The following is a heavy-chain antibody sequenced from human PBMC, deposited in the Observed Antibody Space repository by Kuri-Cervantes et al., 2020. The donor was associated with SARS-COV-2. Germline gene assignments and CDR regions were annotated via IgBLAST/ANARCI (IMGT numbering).Heavy chain of an antibody. J-gene: IGHJ6*02. CDR1: GGSVSSGSYY. D-gene: IGHD3-9*01. Sequence: LRLSCSVSGGSVSSGSYYCTWIRQPAGKGLEWIGHIYTSGGTNYNPSLKSRVTISVDTSKNQFSLKLSSVTAADTAVYYRARGLGIQGYYYGMDVWGQGTTVTVSS. CDR2: IYTSGGT. CDR3: ARGLGIQGYYYGMDV. V-gene: IGHV4-61*09.